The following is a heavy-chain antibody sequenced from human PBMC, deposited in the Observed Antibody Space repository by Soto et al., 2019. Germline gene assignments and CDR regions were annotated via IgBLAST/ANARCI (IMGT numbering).Heavy chain of an antibody. J-gene: IGHJ5*02. CDR3: PHSGYCIRTSCYRNADWFDP. Sequence: QITLKESGPTLVKPTQTLTLTCTFSGFSLSTSGVGVGWIRQPPGKALEWLALIYWDDDKRYSPSLKSRLTITKDTAESQVVLTMTNMDPVDTATYYCPHSGYCIRTSCYRNADWFDPWGQGTLVTVSA. V-gene: IGHV2-5*02. CDR1: GFSLSTSGVG. D-gene: IGHD2-2*03. CDR2: IYWDDDK.